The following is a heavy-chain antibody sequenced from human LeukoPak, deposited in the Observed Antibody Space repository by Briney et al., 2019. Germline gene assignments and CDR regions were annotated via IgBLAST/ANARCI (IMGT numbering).Heavy chain of an antibody. CDR3: ARAGDCSGGSCDLHFDY. D-gene: IGHD2-15*01. Sequence: TSVKVSCKASGYTFTSYGISWVRQAPGQGLEWMGWINTNTGNPTYAQGFTGRFVFSLDTSVSTAYLQISSLKAEDTAVYYGARAGDCSGGSCDLHFDYWGQGTLVTVSS. CDR1: GYTFTSYG. CDR2: INTNTGNP. V-gene: IGHV7-4-1*02. J-gene: IGHJ4*02.